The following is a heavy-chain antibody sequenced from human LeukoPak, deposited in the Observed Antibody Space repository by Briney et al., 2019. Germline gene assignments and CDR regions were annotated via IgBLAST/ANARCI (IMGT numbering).Heavy chain of an antibody. CDR2: INHSGST. CDR3: RYAIAAADSLDY. CDR1: GGSFSGYY. D-gene: IGHD6-13*01. V-gene: IGHV4-34*01. J-gene: IGHJ4*02. Sequence: PSETLSLTCAVYGGSFSGYYWSWIRKPPGMGLEWIGEINHSGSTNYNPSLKSRVTISVDTSKNQFSLKLSSVTAADTAVYYCRYAIAAADSLDYWGQGTLVTVSS.